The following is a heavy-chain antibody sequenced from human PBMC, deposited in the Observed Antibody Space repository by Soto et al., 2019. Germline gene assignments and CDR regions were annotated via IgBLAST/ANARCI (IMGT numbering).Heavy chain of an antibody. CDR3: ARRDSSSTSWSDFDI. CDR1: GFTFSSCW. J-gene: IGHJ3*02. CDR2: IKQDGTEK. D-gene: IGHD2-2*01. V-gene: IGHV3-7*01. Sequence: EVQLVESGGGLVQPGGSLRLSCAASGFTFSSCWMSWVRQAPGKGLEWVAKIKQDGTEKYYVGAVKGRFTISRDKAKNSLYLQMNSRRADDTALYYCARRDSSSTSWSDFDIWGQGTMVTVSS.